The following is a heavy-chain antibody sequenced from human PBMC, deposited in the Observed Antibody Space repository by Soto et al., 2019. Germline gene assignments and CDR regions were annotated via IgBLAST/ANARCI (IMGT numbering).Heavy chain of an antibody. CDR3: ARVLRWATYYYYYMDV. CDR2: IYHSGST. D-gene: IGHD1-26*01. V-gene: IGHV4-4*02. Sequence: SETLSLTCAVSSGSISSSNWWSWVRQPPGKGLEWIGEIYHSGSTNYNPSLKSRVTISVDKSKNQFSLKLSSVTAADTAVYYCARVLRWATYYYYYMDVWGKGTTVT. CDR1: SGSISSSNW. J-gene: IGHJ6*03.